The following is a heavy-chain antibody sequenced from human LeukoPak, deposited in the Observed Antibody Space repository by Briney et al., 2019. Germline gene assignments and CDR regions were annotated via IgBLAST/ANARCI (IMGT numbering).Heavy chain of an antibody. Sequence: GGSLRLSCAASGFTFSTYAMRWVRQAPGKGLEWVANIKQDGSEKYYVDSVKGRFTISRDNAKNSLYLQMNSLRAEDTAVYYCADLPAAIPFDYWGQGTLVTVSS. D-gene: IGHD2-2*02. J-gene: IGHJ4*02. V-gene: IGHV3-7*01. CDR3: ADLPAAIPFDY. CDR2: IKQDGSEK. CDR1: GFTFSTYA.